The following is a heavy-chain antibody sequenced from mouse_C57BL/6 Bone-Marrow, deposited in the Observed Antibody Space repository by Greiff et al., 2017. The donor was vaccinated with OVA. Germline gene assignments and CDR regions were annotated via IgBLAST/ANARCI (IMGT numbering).Heavy chain of an antibody. V-gene: IGHV3-6*01. J-gene: IGHJ1*03. CDR2: ISYDGSN. Sequence: EVQLVESGPGLVKPSQSLSLTCSVTGYSITSGYFWNWIRQFPGNKLEWMGYISYDGSNNYNPSLKNRISITRDTSKNQFFLKLNSVTTEDTATYYCARERGWLHWYIDVWGTGTTVTVSS. CDR1: GYSITSGYF. D-gene: IGHD2-3*01. CDR3: ARERGWLHWYIDV.